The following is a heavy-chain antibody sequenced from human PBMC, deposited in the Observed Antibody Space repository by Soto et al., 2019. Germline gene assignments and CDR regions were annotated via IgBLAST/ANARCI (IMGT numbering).Heavy chain of an antibody. V-gene: IGHV1-8*01. J-gene: IGHJ5*02. Sequence: ASVKVSCKASGYTFTSYDINWVRQATGQGLEWMGWMNPNSGNTGYAQKFQGRVTMTRNTSISTAYMELSSLRSEDTAVYYCARGGAYCTNGVCPYHNWFDPWGQGTLVTVSS. D-gene: IGHD2-8*01. CDR2: MNPNSGNT. CDR1: GYTFTSYD. CDR3: ARGGAYCTNGVCPYHNWFDP.